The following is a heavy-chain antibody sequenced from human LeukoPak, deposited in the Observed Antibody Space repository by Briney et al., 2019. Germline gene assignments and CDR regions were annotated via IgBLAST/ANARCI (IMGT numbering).Heavy chain of an antibody. CDR1: GFTFSSFS. CDR3: AKYGIEVAGKALPDW. CDR2: LSTSGAAT. D-gene: IGHD6-19*01. J-gene: IGHJ4*02. Sequence: GGSLRLSCAASGFTFSSFSMNWVRQAPGKGLEWVSTLSTSGAATYYADSVKGRFTISRDNSQNTLYLQMNSLRAEDTAVYYCAKYGIEVAGKALPDWWGQGTLVTVSS. V-gene: IGHV3-23*01.